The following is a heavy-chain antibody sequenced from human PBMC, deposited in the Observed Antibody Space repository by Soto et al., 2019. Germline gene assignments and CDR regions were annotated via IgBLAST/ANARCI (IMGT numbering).Heavy chain of an antibody. J-gene: IGHJ4*02. CDR2: ISSDGINK. CDR3: ARGFTMIVVSSHFDY. D-gene: IGHD3-22*01. CDR1: GFTLSSYA. Sequence: GGSLRLSCEVSGFTLSSYAMHWVRQAPGKGLEWVAVISSDGINKYYADSVKGRFTISRDNSKNTLYLQMNSLRVDDTAVYYCARGFTMIVVSSHFDYWGQGTLVTVSS. V-gene: IGHV3-30*04.